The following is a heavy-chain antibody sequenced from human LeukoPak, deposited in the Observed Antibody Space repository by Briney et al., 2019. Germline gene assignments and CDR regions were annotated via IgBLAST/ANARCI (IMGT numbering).Heavy chain of an antibody. D-gene: IGHD3-22*01. CDR3: ARAVSYYDSSGPPALDY. CDR2: ITSSSGYI. Sequence: GGSLGLSCAASGFTFSTYSMNWVRQAPGKGLEWVSSITSSSGYISYAGSLKGRFTISRDNAKNSLYLQMNSLRAEDTAVYYCARAVSYYDSSGPPALDYWGQGTLVTVSS. CDR1: GFTFSTYS. V-gene: IGHV3-21*01. J-gene: IGHJ4*02.